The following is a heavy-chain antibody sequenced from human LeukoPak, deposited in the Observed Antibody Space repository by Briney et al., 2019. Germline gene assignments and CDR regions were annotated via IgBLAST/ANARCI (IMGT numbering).Heavy chain of an antibody. J-gene: IGHJ4*02. CDR2: IYTSRST. Sequence: PSQTLSLTCTVSGSSISSGSYYWSWIRQPAGKGLEWIGRIYTSRSTNYNPSLKSRVTISVDTSKNQFSLKLSSVTAADTAVYYCARVSVRPDTGVDYWGQGTLVTVSS. CDR1: GSSISSGSYY. V-gene: IGHV4-61*02. CDR3: ARVSVRPDTGVDY. D-gene: IGHD7-27*01.